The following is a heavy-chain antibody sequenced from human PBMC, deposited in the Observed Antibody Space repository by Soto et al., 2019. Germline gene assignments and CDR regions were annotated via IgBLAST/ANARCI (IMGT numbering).Heavy chain of an antibody. CDR1: GGSISSGGYY. CDR3: ARPPRN. Sequence: QVQLQESGPGLVKPSQTLSLTCTVSGGSISSGGYYWSWIRQYPGKGLEWIGYTYYSGNTYYNPSLQSRVTISVDTSTNHFSLKLSPVTVAATAVYYCARPPRNWGQGTLVTVSS. V-gene: IGHV4-31*03. J-gene: IGHJ4*02. CDR2: TYYSGNT.